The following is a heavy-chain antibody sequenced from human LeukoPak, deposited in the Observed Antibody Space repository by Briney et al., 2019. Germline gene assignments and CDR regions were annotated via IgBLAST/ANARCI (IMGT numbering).Heavy chain of an antibody. CDR1: GFIFNNYG. J-gene: IGHJ3*02. Sequence: GGSLRLSCAASGFIFNNYGMHWVRQAPGKGLEWVSFIRYDGSNKYYAESVKGRFTISRDNSKNTLYLQMNSLRAEDTAVYFCAKNRDNYCTSGGCYSYAFDIWGQGTMVTVSS. CDR3: AKNRDNYCTSGGCYSYAFDI. D-gene: IGHD2-15*01. V-gene: IGHV3-30*02. CDR2: IRYDGSNK.